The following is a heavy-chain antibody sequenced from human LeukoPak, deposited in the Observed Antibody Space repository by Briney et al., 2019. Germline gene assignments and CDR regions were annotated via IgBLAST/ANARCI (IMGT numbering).Heavy chain of an antibody. J-gene: IGHJ3*02. Sequence: GASVKVSCKASGYTFTSYGISWVRQAPGQGLEWMGWISAYNGNTNYAQKLQGRVTMTTDTSTSTAYMELRSLRSDDTAVYYCARDRVVMITFGGVNDAFDIWGQGTMVTVSS. V-gene: IGHV1-18*01. CDR1: GYTFTSYG. D-gene: IGHD3-16*01. CDR3: ARDRVVMITFGGVNDAFDI. CDR2: ISAYNGNT.